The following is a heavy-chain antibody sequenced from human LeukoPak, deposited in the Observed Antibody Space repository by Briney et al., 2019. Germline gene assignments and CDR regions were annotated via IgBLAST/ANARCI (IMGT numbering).Heavy chain of an antibody. J-gene: IGHJ6*02. CDR2: VYYSGSA. V-gene: IGHV4-59*02. Sequence: PSETLTLTCTVSGDSVSTYYWSWIRRPPGKGLEWLGYVYYSGSATYNPSLKSRVTISVDTSKNQFSLRLSSVTAADTAVYYCARDGSNWSNDYYHGVDVWGQGTTVTASS. D-gene: IGHD4-11*01. CDR3: ARDGSNWSNDYYHGVDV. CDR1: GDSVSTYY.